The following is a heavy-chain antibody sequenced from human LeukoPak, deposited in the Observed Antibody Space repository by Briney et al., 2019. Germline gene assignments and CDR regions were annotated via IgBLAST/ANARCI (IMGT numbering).Heavy chain of an antibody. Sequence: VASVKVSCKVSGYTLTELSMYWVRQAPGKGLEWMGGFDPEDGETIYAQKFQGRVTMTEDTSTDTAYMELSSLRSEDTAVYYCATVTLEQQLTSGDWYYFDYWGQGTLVTVSS. D-gene: IGHD6-13*01. CDR1: GYTLTELS. J-gene: IGHJ4*02. CDR3: ATVTLEQQLTSGDWYYFDY. V-gene: IGHV1-24*01. CDR2: FDPEDGET.